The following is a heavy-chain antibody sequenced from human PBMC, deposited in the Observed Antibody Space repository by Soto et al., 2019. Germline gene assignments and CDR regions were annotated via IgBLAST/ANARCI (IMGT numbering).Heavy chain of an antibody. D-gene: IGHD3-10*01. J-gene: IGHJ5*02. Sequence: QVQLQESGPGLVKPSQTLSLTCTVSGDSITSGGYYWTWIRQHPGKGLEWIGYIYYSGVTYYNQSLKSRVTIAVDTAKNQFSLKLSSVTAADTAMYYCARDLRGRRSGRFDPWGQGTLVTVSS. CDR3: ARDLRGRRSGRFDP. V-gene: IGHV4-31*03. CDR1: GDSITSGGYY. CDR2: IYYSGVT.